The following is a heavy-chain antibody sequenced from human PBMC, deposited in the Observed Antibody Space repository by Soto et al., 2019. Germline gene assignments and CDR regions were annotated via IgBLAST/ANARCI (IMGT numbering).Heavy chain of an antibody. CDR3: VRVDKQLGTTFFDR. CDR1: GGSISSGGYS. V-gene: IGHV4-30-2*01. D-gene: IGHD1-1*01. CDR2: IYHSGST. J-gene: IGHJ4*02. Sequence: PSETLSLTCAVSGGSISSGGYSWSWIRQPPGKGLEWIGYIYHSGSTYYNPSLKSRVTISRDDSRNSAYLQMNSLKTEDTAVYYRVRVDKQLGTTFFDRWGQGILVTVS.